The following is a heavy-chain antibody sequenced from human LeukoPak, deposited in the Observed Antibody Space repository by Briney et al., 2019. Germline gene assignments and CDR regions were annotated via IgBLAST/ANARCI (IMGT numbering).Heavy chain of an antibody. J-gene: IGHJ4*02. CDR3: ARDGSSQTFDY. D-gene: IGHD6-6*01. CDR1: GYTFTGYY. CDR2: INPNSGCT. V-gene: IGHV1-2*02. Sequence: GASVKVSCKASGYTFTGYYMHWVRQAPGQGLEWMGWINPNSGCTNYAQKFRGRVTMTRYTSISTAYMELSRLRSDDTAVYYCARDGSSQTFDYWGQGTLVTVSS.